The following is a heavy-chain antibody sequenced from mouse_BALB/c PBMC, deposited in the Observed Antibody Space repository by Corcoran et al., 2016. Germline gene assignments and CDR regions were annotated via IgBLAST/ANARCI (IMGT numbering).Heavy chain of an antibody. CDR3: ANWDLFFDV. V-gene: IGHV14-3*02. CDR1: GFNIKATY. D-gene: IGHD4-1*01. CDR2: IDPANGNT. Sequence: EVQLQQSGAELVKPGASVKFSCTASGFNIKATYMHWVKQRPEQGLEWIGRIDPANGNTTYDPKFQGKATITADTSSNTAYLQLSSLTSEDTAVYYGANWDLFFDVWGAGTTVTVSS. J-gene: IGHJ1*01.